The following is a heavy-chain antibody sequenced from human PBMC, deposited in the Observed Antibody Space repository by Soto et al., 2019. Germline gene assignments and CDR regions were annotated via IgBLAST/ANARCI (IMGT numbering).Heavy chain of an antibody. D-gene: IGHD3-9*01. CDR3: ARAYYDILTGYYQNWFDP. Sequence: QVQLQESGPGLVKPSQTLSLTCTVSGGSISSGGYYWSWIRQHPGKGLAWIGYIYYSGSTYYNPSRKSRVTISVDTSKNQFSLKLSSVTAADTAVYYCARAYYDILTGYYQNWFDPWGQGTLVTVSS. V-gene: IGHV4-31*03. J-gene: IGHJ5*02. CDR1: GGSISSGGYY. CDR2: IYYSGST.